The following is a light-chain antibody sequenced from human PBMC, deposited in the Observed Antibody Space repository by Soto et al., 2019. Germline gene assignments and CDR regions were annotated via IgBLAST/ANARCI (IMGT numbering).Light chain of an antibody. CDR2: SNN. CDR3: AAWDDSLNGRYV. V-gene: IGLV1-44*01. J-gene: IGLJ1*01. Sequence: QSVLTRPPSASGTPGQRVTSSCSGSSSNIGSNTVNWYQQLPGTAPKLLIYSNNQRPSGVPDRFSGSKSGTSASLAISGLQSEDEADYYCAAWDDSLNGRYVFGTGTKVTVL. CDR1: SSNIGSNT.